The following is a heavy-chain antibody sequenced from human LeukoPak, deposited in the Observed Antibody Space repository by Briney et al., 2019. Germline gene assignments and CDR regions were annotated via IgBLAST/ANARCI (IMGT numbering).Heavy chain of an antibody. V-gene: IGHV3-48*03. CDR2: ISSSGSTI. Sequence: PGGSLRLSCAASGFTFSSYEMNWVRQAPGKGLEWVLYISSSGSTIYYADSVKGRFTISRDNAKNTLYLQMNSLRAEDTAVYYCAKGLAVAGHFDYWGQGTLVTVSS. CDR3: AKGLAVAGHFDY. J-gene: IGHJ4*02. D-gene: IGHD6-19*01. CDR1: GFTFSSYE.